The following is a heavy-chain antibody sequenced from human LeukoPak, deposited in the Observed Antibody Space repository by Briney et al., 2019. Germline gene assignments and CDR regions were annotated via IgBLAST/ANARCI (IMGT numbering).Heavy chain of an antibody. D-gene: IGHD3-22*01. CDR2: IHYSGST. V-gene: IGHV4-59*01. CDR1: GGSITNYY. J-gene: IGHJ4*02. Sequence: SETLSLTCTVSGGSITNYYWSWIRQPPGKGLEWIGYIHYSGSTNYNPSLKSRVTISVDTSTNQFSLKLSSVTAADTAVYYCARECYYDSSGHAGYFDYWGQGTLVTVSS. CDR3: ARECYYDSSGHAGYFDY.